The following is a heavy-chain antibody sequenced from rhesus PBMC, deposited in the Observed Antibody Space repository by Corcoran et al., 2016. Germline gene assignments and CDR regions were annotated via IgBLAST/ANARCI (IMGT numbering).Heavy chain of an antibody. V-gene: IGHV4-80*01. CDR2: INGNSGST. Sequence: QVQLHESGPGLVKPSEPLSLPCAVSGPSISTSWWTWVRPPPGTGLEWIGEINGNSGSTNYNPSLKSRVTISKDASKNQCSLKLSSVTAADTAVYYCARLGYDSGYYNFDYWGQGVLVTVSS. CDR3: ARLGYDSGYYNFDY. J-gene: IGHJ4*01. D-gene: IGHD3-28*01. CDR1: GPSISTSW.